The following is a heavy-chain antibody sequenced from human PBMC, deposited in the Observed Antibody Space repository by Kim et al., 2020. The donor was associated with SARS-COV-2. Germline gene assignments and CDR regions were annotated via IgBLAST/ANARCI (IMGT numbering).Heavy chain of an antibody. CDR1: GFTFSSYA. D-gene: IGHD3-22*01. CDR2: ISGSGGST. J-gene: IGHJ4*02. Sequence: GGSLRLSCAASGFTFSSYAMSWVRQAPGKGLEWVSAISGSGGSTYYADSVKGRFTISRDNSKNTLYLQMNSLRAEDTAVYYCAKGPTYYYDSSGYYPGDYWGQGTLVTVSS. V-gene: IGHV3-23*01. CDR3: AKGPTYYYDSSGYYPGDY.